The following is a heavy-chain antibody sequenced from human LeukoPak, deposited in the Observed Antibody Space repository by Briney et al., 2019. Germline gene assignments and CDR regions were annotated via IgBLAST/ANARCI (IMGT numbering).Heavy chain of an antibody. J-gene: IGHJ4*02. Sequence: PSQTLSLTCTVSGGSISSSSYYWGWIRHPPGKGLEWVVSIYYSGSTYYNPSLNSRVTISVDTSTNQFSLKLSSVTAAGTAVQYCTRSAAARQQFDYWGQGTMVTVSS. CDR3: TRSAAARQQFDY. CDR1: GGSISSSSYY. D-gene: IGHD6-13*01. V-gene: IGHV4-39*01. CDR2: IYYSGST.